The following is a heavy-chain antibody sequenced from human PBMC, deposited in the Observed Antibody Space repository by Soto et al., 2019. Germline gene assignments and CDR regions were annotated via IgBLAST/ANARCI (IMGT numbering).Heavy chain of an antibody. V-gene: IGHV2-5*02. CDR1: GFPLSISEVA. CDR2: ISWDGNK. CDR3: AHAHVVARYFDY. Sequence: QITLEESGPTLVKPTQTLTLTCTFSGFPLSISEVAVGWIRQPPGKALEWLALISWDGNKHYSPSLQSRLTITKDTSKNQVVLTMTNMDPVDTATYYCAHAHVVARYFDYWGQGALVTVSS. D-gene: IGHD2-15*01. J-gene: IGHJ4*02.